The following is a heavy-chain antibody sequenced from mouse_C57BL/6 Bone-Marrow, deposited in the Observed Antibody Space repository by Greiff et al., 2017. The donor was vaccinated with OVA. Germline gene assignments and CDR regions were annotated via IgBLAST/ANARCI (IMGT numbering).Heavy chain of an antibody. V-gene: IGHV1-81*01. J-gene: IGHJ1*03. CDR2: IYPRSGNT. CDR3: ARPYFDV. CDR1: GYTFTSYG. Sequence: QVQLQQSGAELARPGASVKLSCKASGYTFTSYGISWVKQRTGQGLEWIGEIYPRSGNTYYNEKFKGKATLTADKSSSTAYMELRSLTSEDSAVYFCARPYFDVWGTGNTVTVSS.